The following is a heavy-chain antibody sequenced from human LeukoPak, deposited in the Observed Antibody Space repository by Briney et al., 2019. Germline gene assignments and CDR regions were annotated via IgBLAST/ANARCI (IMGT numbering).Heavy chain of an antibody. CDR3: ARGDIVVVPAAIPDY. V-gene: IGHV3-21*01. D-gene: IGHD2-2*02. CDR1: GFTFSSYS. J-gene: IGHJ4*02. Sequence: PGGSLRLSRAASGFTFSSYSMNWVRQAPGKGLEWVSSISSSSSYIYYADSVKGRFTISRDNAKNSLYLQMNSLRAEDTAVYYCARGDIVVVPAAIPDYWGQGTLVTVSS. CDR2: ISSSSSYI.